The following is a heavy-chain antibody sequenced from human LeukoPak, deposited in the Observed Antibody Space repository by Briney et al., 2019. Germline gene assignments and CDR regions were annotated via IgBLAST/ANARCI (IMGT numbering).Heavy chain of an antibody. V-gene: IGHV3-53*01. CDR3: ARDSVAVAGRDY. CDR2: IYSGGST. CDR1: GFTVSSNY. J-gene: IGHJ4*02. D-gene: IGHD6-13*01. Sequence: GGSLRLFCAASGFTVSSNYMSWVRQAPGKGPECVSVIYSGGSTYYTDYVTGRFTISRQNSKNTLYLQITRLRAEDTAVYYCARDSVAVAGRDYWGQGTLVTVSS.